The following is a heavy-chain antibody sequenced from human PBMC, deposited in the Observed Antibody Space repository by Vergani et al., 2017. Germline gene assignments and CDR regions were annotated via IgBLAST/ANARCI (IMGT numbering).Heavy chain of an antibody. J-gene: IGHJ4*02. CDR2: IQFDGSNQ. CDR3: AKHFRGWGIDY. CDR1: GFTLSNYD. Sequence: QVQLVESGGGVVQRGGSLRLSCSTSGFTLSNYDMQWIRQGPCKGLEFVDFIQFDGSNQYYADSVKGRFTLSRDFSKNTLYLQMNSLRTDDTATYYFAKHFRGWGIDYWGQGTQVIVSS. V-gene: IGHV3-30*02. D-gene: IGHD3-16*01.